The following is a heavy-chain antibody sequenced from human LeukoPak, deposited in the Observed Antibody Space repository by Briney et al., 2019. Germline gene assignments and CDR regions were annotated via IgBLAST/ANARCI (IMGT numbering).Heavy chain of an antibody. V-gene: IGHV2-70*11. CDR1: GFSLSTSGMC. D-gene: IGHD3-10*01. J-gene: IGHJ6*03. CDR3: ARIRYYYGSGSYYYYYMDV. Sequence: SGPALVKPTQTLTLTCTFSGFSLSTSGMCVSWIRQPPGKALEWLARIDWDDDKYYSTSLKTRLTISKDTSKNQVVLTMTNMDPVDTATYYCARIRYYYGSGSYYYYYMDVWGKGTTVTVSS. CDR2: IDWDDDK.